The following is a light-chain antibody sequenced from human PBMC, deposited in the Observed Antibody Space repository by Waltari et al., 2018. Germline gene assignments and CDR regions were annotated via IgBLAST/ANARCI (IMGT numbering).Light chain of an antibody. V-gene: IGLV2-14*03. CDR3: SSYISSSTLEL. Sequence: QSALTQPASVSGSPGQSITISCNGSSSDVGTHNYVSWYQQHPGKAPKLMIFDVSIRPSGVSNRFSGSKSGNTASLTISGLQAEDEADYYCSSYISSSTLELFGGGTSLTVL. J-gene: IGLJ2*01. CDR2: DVS. CDR1: SSDVGTHNY.